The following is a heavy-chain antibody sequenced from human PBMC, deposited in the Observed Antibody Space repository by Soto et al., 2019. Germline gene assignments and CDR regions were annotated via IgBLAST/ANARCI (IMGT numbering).Heavy chain of an antibody. CDR1: GFTFSSYA. V-gene: IGHV3-23*01. J-gene: IGHJ5*02. CDR3: AKDRAAIPTWFDP. Sequence: GSLRLSCAASGFTFSSYAMSWVRQGPGKGLEGGSAIRGSGGSTYYGGSGKGRFTISRDNSKNTLYLQMNSLRAEDTAVYYCAKDRAAIPTWFDPWGQGTLVTVSS. CDR2: IRGSGGST. D-gene: IGHD2-2*02.